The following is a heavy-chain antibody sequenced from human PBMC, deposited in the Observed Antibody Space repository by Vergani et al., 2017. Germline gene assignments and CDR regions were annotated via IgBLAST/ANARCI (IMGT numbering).Heavy chain of an antibody. V-gene: IGHV1-69-2*01. D-gene: IGHD2-2*01. CDR3: ARRGFVCDSNPCYAGHDFDP. Sequence: EVRLVQSAAEVKRPGATVKISCKVFGYTFTDYYIHWVQQAPGKGLEWMGLVDPEDGDRIYSDRFQGRVTITADKSTDTVYMELRSLRPEDTAVYYCARRGFVCDSNPCYAGHDFDPWCQETLVTVSS. J-gene: IGHJ5*02. CDR1: GYTFTDYY. CDR2: VDPEDGDR.